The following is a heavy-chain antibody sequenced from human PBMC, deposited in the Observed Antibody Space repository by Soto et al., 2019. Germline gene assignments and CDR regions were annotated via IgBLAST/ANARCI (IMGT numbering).Heavy chain of an antibody. Sequence: QVQLVESGGGGVVQPGRSLRLSCAASGFTFSSYGMHWVRQAPGKGLEWLAVISYDGRNKFHSESVKGRFTISRDNSKNTLYLQMDRLRAEDTAVYYCAKRLHAGSNISPLDYWGQGTLVTVSS. J-gene: IGHJ4*02. CDR1: GFTFSSYG. V-gene: IGHV3-30*18. CDR2: ISYDGRNK. CDR3: AKRLHAGSNISPLDY. D-gene: IGHD3-10*01.